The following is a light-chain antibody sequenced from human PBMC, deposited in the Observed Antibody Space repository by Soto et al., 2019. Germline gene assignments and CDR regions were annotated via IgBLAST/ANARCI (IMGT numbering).Light chain of an antibody. CDR3: GSITRSSTSV. Sequence: QSALTQPASVSGSPGQSITIACTGTSSDVGGYTYVSWYQHRPGKAPKLIIYDVTKRPSGVSNRFSGSKSGNTASLTISGIQAEDEGDYYCGSITRSSTSVFGTGTKVTVL. J-gene: IGLJ1*01. V-gene: IGLV2-14*01. CDR2: DVT. CDR1: SSDVGGYTY.